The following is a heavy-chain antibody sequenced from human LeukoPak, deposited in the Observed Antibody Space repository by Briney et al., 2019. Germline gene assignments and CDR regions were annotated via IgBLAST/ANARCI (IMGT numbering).Heavy chain of an antibody. CDR1: GFTFSSYW. CDR2: IKQDGSEK. CDR3: ARDPYYYESSGYFFGDFDI. J-gene: IGHJ3*02. Sequence: GGALRLSCAASGFTFSSYWMTWVRQAPGKGLEWVANIKQDGSEKFYVDSVKGRFTISRDNAKNSLHMQMNSLRAEDTAVYYCARDPYYYESSGYFFGDFDIWGQGTMVTVSS. D-gene: IGHD3-22*01. V-gene: IGHV3-7*01.